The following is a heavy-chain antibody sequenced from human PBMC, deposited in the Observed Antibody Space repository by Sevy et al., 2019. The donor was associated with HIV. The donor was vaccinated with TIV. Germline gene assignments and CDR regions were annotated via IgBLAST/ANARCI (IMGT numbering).Heavy chain of an antibody. Sequence: SETLSLTCTVSGSSISSGGYYWSWIRQHPGKGLEWIGYIYYSWSTYYDPSLKSRVTISVDTSKNQFSLKLSSVTAADTAVYYCARVDGYNFDYWGQGTLVTVSS. D-gene: IGHD5-12*01. CDR1: GSSISSGGYY. V-gene: IGHV4-31*03. CDR3: ARVDGYNFDY. CDR2: IYYSWST. J-gene: IGHJ4*02.